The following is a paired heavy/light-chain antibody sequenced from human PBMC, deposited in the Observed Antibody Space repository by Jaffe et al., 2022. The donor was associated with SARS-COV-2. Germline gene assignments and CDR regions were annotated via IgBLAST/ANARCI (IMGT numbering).Heavy chain of an antibody. CDR1: GFTFSSYS. J-gene: IGHJ6*02. Sequence: EVQLVESGGGLVKPGGSLRLSCAASGFTFSSYSMNWVRQAPGKGLEWVSSISSSRSYIHYADSVKGRFTISRDNAENSLFLQMNSLRAEDTAVYYCARDIYTSELWDGLDVWGQGTTVTVSS. V-gene: IGHV3-21*01. CDR2: ISSSRSYI. CDR3: ARDIYTSELWDGLDV. D-gene: IGHD1-26*01.
Light chain of an antibody. CDR2: QND. Sequence: SYDLTQPPSVSVSPGQTASITCSGDKLGNKYACWYQQRPGQSPVLVIYQNDKRPSGIPERFSGSNSGNTATLTISGTQAMDEADYYCQAWDSSTACRVFGGGTKLTVL. J-gene: IGLJ3*02. V-gene: IGLV3-1*01. CDR1: KLGNKY. CDR3: QAWDSSTACRV.